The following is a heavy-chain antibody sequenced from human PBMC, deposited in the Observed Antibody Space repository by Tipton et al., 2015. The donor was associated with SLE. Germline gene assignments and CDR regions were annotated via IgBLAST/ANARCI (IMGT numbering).Heavy chain of an antibody. Sequence: TLSLTCTVSGGSISSHYWSWIRQPPGKGLEWIGYIYYSGSTNYNPSLKSRVTISVDTSKNQFSLKLSSVTAADTAVYYCARDTTWLVAWGQGTMVTVSS. CDR1: GGSISSHY. J-gene: IGHJ3*01. V-gene: IGHV4-59*11. CDR3: ARDTTWLVA. D-gene: IGHD1-1*01. CDR2: IYYSGST.